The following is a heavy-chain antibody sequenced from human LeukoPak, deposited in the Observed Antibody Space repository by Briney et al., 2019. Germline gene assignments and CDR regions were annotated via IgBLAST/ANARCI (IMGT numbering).Heavy chain of an antibody. Sequence: GGSLRLSCAASGFTFSSYSMNWVRQAPGKGLEWVSSISSSSSYIYYADSVKGRFTISRDNAKNSLYLQMNSLRAEDTAVYYCARDNGLTMMVVDAFDIWGQGTMVTVSS. V-gene: IGHV3-21*01. CDR1: GFTFSSYS. CDR3: ARDNGLTMMVVDAFDI. CDR2: ISSSSSYI. J-gene: IGHJ3*02. D-gene: IGHD3-22*01.